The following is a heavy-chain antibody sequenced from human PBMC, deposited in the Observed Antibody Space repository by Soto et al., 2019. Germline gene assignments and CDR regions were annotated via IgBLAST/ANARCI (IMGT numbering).Heavy chain of an antibody. CDR3: ARVRYDRSGFDH. V-gene: IGHV4-4*02. CDR1: GDSISRSHW. Sequence: QVQLQESGPVLVRPSGALSVTGAVCGDSISRSHWWSWVRQAPGKGLEWIGEISHGGITNYNPSLKSRVTISGDKPKNQLSLKLTSVTAADKAVYYCARVRYDRSGFDHWGQGTLASVSS. CDR2: ISHGGIT. D-gene: IGHD3-22*01. J-gene: IGHJ4*02.